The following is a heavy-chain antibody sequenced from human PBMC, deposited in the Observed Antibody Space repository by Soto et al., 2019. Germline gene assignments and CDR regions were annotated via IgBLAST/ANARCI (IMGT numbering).Heavy chain of an antibody. V-gene: IGHV4-30-2*01. CDR3: ARLPDYYDSSGYRDC. D-gene: IGHD3-22*01. CDR1: GGSISSGDYS. J-gene: IGHJ4*02. CDR2: IYHSGST. Sequence: SETLSLTCAVSGGSISSGDYSWSWLRRPPGKGLEWIGYIYHSGSTYYNPSLKSRVTISVDRSKNQFSLKMSSVTAADTAVYYCARLPDYYDSSGYRDCWGQGTLGTVSS.